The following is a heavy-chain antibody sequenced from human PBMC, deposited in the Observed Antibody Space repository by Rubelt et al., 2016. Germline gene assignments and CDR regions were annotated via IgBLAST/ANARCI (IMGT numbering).Heavy chain of an antibody. CDR3: ARKRGTMIVVGDDAFDI. CDR2: INHSGST. D-gene: IGHD3-22*01. V-gene: IGHV4-34*01. Sequence: VQLQQWGAGLLKPSETLSLTCAVYGGSFSGYYWSWIRQPPGKGLEWIGEINHSGSTNYNPSLKSRVTISVDTSKNQFSLKLSSVTAADTAVYYCARKRGTMIVVGDDAFDIWGQGTMVTVSS. J-gene: IGHJ3*02. CDR1: GGSFSGYY.